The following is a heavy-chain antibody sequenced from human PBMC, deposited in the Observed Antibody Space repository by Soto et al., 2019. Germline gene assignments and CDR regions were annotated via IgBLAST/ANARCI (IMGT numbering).Heavy chain of an antibody. V-gene: IGHV4-34*01. D-gene: IGHD6-19*01. CDR1: GGSFSGYY. CDR2: INHSGST. J-gene: IGHJ4*02. Sequence: SETLSLTCAVYGGSFSGYYWSWIRQPPGKGLEWIGEINHSGSTNYNPSLKSRVTISVDTSKNQFSLKLSSVTAADTAVYYCARGLSGNRKGFDYWGQGTLVTVSS. CDR3: ARGLSGNRKGFDY.